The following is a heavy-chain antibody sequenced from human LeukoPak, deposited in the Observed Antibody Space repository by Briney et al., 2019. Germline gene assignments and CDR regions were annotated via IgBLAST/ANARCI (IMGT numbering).Heavy chain of an antibody. CDR1: GFTFSSYW. J-gene: IGHJ6*03. Sequence: GGSLRLSCAASGFTFSSYWMSWVRQAPGKGLEWVANIKQDGSEKYYVDSVKGRFTISRDNAKNSLYLQMNSLRDEDTAVYYCARGGITIFGVVSYMDVWGKGTTVTVSS. CDR2: IKQDGSEK. D-gene: IGHD3-3*01. CDR3: ARGGITIFGVVSYMDV. V-gene: IGHV3-7*01.